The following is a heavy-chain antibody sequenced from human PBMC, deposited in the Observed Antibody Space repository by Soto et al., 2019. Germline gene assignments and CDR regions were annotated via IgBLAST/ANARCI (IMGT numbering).Heavy chain of an antibody. V-gene: IGHV3-73*01. CDR2: VKNKADGHAT. J-gene: IGHJ6*02. CDR3: TRRGNGGMDV. Sequence: EVQLVESGGGLVQPGGSLKLSCAASGFTFRDSGMHWVRQASGKGLEWVGRVKNKADGHATAYAASVKGRFTISRDDSQKTAYLQMNSLKTEDTAVYYCTRRGNGGMDVWGQGATVTVSS. D-gene: IGHD2-8*01. CDR1: GFTFRDSG.